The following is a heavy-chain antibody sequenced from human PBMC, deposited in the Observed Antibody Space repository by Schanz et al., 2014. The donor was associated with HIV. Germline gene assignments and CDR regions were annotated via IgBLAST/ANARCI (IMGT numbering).Heavy chain of an antibody. CDR1: GFTFSGYG. J-gene: IGHJ4*02. CDR2: IWYDGSNK. CDR3: ARGGIWEWDQPDFDY. Sequence: QVQLVESGGGVVQPGRSLRLSCAASGFTFSGYGMHWVRQAPGKGLEWVAVIWYDGSNKYYADSVKGRFTISRDNSKNTLYLQMNSLRADDTAVYYCARGGIWEWDQPDFDYWGQGTLVSVSS. D-gene: IGHD2-15*01. V-gene: IGHV3-33*08.